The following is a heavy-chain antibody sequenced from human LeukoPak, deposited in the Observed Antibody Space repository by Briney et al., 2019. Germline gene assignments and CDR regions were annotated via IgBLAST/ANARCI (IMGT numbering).Heavy chain of an antibody. CDR2: IYYSGST. CDR3: ARSLAAAGMDWFDP. Sequence: SETLSLTCTVSGGSISSYYWSWIRQPPGKGLEWIGYIYYSGSTNYNPSLKSRVAISVDTSKNQFSLKLSSVTAADTAVYYCARSLAAAGMDWFDPWGQGTLVTVSS. D-gene: IGHD6-13*01. J-gene: IGHJ5*02. V-gene: IGHV4-59*01. CDR1: GGSISSYY.